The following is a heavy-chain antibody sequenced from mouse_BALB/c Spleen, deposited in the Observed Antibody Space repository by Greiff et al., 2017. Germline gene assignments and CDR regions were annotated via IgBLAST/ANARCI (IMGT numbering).Heavy chain of an antibody. V-gene: IGHV5-12-2*01. J-gene: IGHJ4*01. Sequence: EVQLVESGGGLVQPGGSLKLSCAASGFTFSSYTMSWVRQTPEKRLEWVAYISNGGGSTYYPDTVKGRFTISRDNAKNTLYLQMSSLKSEDTAMYYCARRGRSHAMDYWGQGTSVTVSS. CDR1: GFTFSSYT. CDR2: ISNGGGST. CDR3: ARRGRSHAMDY.